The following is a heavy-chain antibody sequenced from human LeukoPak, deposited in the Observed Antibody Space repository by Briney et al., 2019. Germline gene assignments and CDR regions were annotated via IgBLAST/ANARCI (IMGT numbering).Heavy chain of an antibody. J-gene: IGHJ2*01. CDR1: GGSISSSSYY. CDR2: IYYSGST. V-gene: IGHV4-39*01. CDR3: AGRGIAAPPPYWYFDL. Sequence: SETLSLTCTVPGGSISSSSYYWGWIRQPPGKGLEWIGSIYYSGSTYYNPSLKSRVTISVDTSKNQFSLKLSSVTAADTAVYYCAGRGIAAPPPYWYFDLWGRGTLVTVSS. D-gene: IGHD6-6*01.